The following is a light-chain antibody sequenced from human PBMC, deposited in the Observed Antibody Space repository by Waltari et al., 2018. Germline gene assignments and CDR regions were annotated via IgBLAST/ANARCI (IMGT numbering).Light chain of an antibody. CDR3: QQFYNTPYS. Sequence: DILVTQSPDSLAVSLGERATINCKSSQSVLYRSNNKKYLAWYQRKPGQPPKLLIYGASIRESGVPDRFSGSGSETDFTLTISSLQAEDVAVYYCQQFYNTPYSFGQGTKLEV. J-gene: IGKJ2*03. CDR2: GAS. CDR1: QSVLYRSNNKKY. V-gene: IGKV4-1*01.